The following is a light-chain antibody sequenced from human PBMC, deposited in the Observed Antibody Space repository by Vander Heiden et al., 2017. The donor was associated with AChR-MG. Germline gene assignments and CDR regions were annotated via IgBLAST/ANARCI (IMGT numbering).Light chain of an antibody. CDR3: QQYNNWPPYT. CDR1: QRIGSK. V-gene: IGKV3-15*01. Sequence: EIATTQSPATMSVSPGKTATLSWRASQRIGSKRAWYQQKPGQSPRPLIYGASTRAPGIPARFSGSGSGTEFTLTISSLQSEDFAVYFCQQYNNWPPYTFGQGTKLEIK. J-gene: IGKJ2*01. CDR2: GAS.